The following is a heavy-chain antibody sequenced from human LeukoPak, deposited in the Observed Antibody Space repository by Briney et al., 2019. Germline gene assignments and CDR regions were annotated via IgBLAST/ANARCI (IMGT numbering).Heavy chain of an antibody. CDR1: GFIFRSYG. J-gene: IGHJ4*02. D-gene: IGHD5-18*01. CDR2: ISSSGGTT. V-gene: IGHV3-23*01. Sequence: GGSLRLSCAASGFIFRSYGMSWVRQAPGKGLEWVSGISSSGGTTHYADSVQGRFTISRDNSKNTLYLQMNSLRAGDTAIYYCARHLSGVTGYTYGRGIDYWGQGTLVTVSS. CDR3: ARHLSGVTGYTYGRGIDY.